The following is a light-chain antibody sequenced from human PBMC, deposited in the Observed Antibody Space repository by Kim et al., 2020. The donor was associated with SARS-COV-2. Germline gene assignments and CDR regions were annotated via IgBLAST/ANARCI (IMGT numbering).Light chain of an antibody. V-gene: IGKV3-15*01. J-gene: IGKJ2*01. CDR1: QRLSLN. Sequence: SVAPGETPIRSYRASQRLSLNLAPYQQTPGQAPRLLFYGASTSATGIPARFSGTGSGTEFTLTISSLQSEDCAVYYCQQYNNWPYTFGQGTKLEI. CDR3: QQYNNWPYT. CDR2: GAS.